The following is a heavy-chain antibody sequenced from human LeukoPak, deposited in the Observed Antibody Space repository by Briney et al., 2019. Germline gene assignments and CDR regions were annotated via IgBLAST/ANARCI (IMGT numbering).Heavy chain of an antibody. CDR2: ISYDGSNK. CDR3: ARVSMNDAFDI. CDR1: GFTFSSYS. V-gene: IGHV3-30*03. J-gene: IGHJ3*02. D-gene: IGHD2/OR15-2a*01. Sequence: PGGSLRLSCAASGFTFSSYSMHWVRQAPGKGLEWVAVISYDGSNKYYADSVKGRFTISRDNSKNTLYLQMNSLRAEDTAVYYCARVSMNDAFDIWGQGTMVTVSS.